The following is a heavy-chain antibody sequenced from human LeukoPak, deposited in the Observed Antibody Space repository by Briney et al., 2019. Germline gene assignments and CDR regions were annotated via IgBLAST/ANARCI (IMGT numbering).Heavy chain of an antibody. CDR2: ISGSGGST. CDR3: AKGRGTAVTSAANY. Sequence: PGGSLRLSCAASGFTFSRYAMSWVRQAPGKGLESVSVISGSGGSTYYADSVKGRFTISRDNSKTTVSLQMNSLRAEDTAVYYCAKGRGTAVTSAANYWGQGTLVTVSS. D-gene: IGHD4-17*01. V-gene: IGHV3-23*01. J-gene: IGHJ4*02. CDR1: GFTFSRYA.